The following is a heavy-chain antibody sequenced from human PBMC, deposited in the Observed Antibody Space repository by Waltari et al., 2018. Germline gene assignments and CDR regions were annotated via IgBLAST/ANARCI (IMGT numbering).Heavy chain of an antibody. CDR3: ARGSSSSWYFQH. J-gene: IGHJ1*01. D-gene: IGHD6-13*01. Sequence: QVQLQESGPGLVKPSQTLSLTCPVSGCSIRRGGYSWTRIRQHPGKGLEWIGYIYHSGSTYYNPSLKSRVTISVDRSKNQFSLKLSSVTAADTAVYYCARGSSSSWYFQHWGQGTLVTVSS. V-gene: IGHV4-30-2*01. CDR1: GCSIRRGGYS. CDR2: IYHSGST.